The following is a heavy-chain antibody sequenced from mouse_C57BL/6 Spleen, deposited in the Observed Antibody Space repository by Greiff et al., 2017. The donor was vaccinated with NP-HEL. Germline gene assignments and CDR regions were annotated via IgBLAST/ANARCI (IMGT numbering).Heavy chain of an antibody. CDR1: GYTFTSYW. CDR3: ARSSAQDPYFDY. J-gene: IGHJ2*01. V-gene: IGHV1-7*01. D-gene: IGHD3-2*02. CDR2: INPSSGYT. Sequence: VQLQQSGAELAKPGASVKLSCTASGYTFTSYWMHWVKQRPGPGLEWIGYINPSSGYTKYNPKFKDKATLTADKSSSTAYMQLSSLTYEDSAVYYWARSSAQDPYFDYWGQGTTLTVSS.